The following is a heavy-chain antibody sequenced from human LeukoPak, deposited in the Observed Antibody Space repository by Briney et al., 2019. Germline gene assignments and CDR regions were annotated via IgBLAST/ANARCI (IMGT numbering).Heavy chain of an antibody. CDR1: GFTFADYG. CDR3: ARGSTMVSDY. CDR2: IDWNGAST. D-gene: IGHD3-10*01. Sequence: RPGGSLRLSCAASGFTFADYGMSWVRQVAGQGLEWVSGIDWNGASTGYADSVKGRFTISRDNAKKSLYLQMNSLRAEDTALYYCARGSTMVSDYWGQGTLVTVSS. V-gene: IGHV3-20*04. J-gene: IGHJ4*02.